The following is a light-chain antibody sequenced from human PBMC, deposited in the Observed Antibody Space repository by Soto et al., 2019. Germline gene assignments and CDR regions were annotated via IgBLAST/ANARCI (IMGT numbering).Light chain of an antibody. Sequence: DIQMTQSTSTLSASVGDRVTITCRASQRISSWLAWYQQKPGKAPKLLIYAASSLQSGVPSRFSGSGSGTDFTLTISSLQPEDFATYYCQQANSFPLTFGGGTKVAIK. CDR2: AAS. V-gene: IGKV1-12*01. J-gene: IGKJ4*01. CDR3: QQANSFPLT. CDR1: QRISSW.